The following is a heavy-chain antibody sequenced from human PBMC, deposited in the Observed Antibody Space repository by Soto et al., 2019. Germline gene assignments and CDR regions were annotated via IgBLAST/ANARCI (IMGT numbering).Heavy chain of an antibody. CDR2: ITGSGENT. D-gene: IGHD1-26*01. V-gene: IGHV3-23*01. Sequence: GGSLRLSCAASGFTFDNYAMNWVRQAPGKGLEWVSGITGSGENTYYADSVKGRFTISRDNSKNTLYVQLNSLRVEDTAIYYCAKVSLGATTITDFYYYGMDVWGEGTMVTVSS. CDR1: GFTFDNYA. CDR3: AKVSLGATTITDFYYYGMDV. J-gene: IGHJ6*04.